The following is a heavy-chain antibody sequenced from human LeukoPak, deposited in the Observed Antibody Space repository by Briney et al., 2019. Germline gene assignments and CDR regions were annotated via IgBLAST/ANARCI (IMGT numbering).Heavy chain of an antibody. CDR3: ASWPVGWYGEDS. D-gene: IGHD6-19*01. CDR1: GFTFSSFW. V-gene: IGHV3-74*01. CDR2: TNSDGSTT. J-gene: IGHJ4*02. Sequence: PGGSLRLSCAASGFTFSSFWMHWVHQAPGKGLVWVSHTNSDGSTTDYADSVRGRFTISRDNAKNTLFLQMNSLTVEDTAVYYCASWPVGWYGEDSWGQGTLVTVSS.